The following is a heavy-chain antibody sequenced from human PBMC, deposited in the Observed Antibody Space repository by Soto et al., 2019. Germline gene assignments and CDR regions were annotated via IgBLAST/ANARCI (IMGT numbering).Heavy chain of an antibody. CDR1: GYSFTSYW. CDR2: IYPGYSDT. CDR3: ARLGRYYWNSHFDY. J-gene: IGHJ4*02. D-gene: IGHD1-7*01. Sequence: GESLKIYCKGSGYSFTSYWIGWVRQMPGKGLAWMGIIYPGYSDTRYSPSFQGTVTISADKSISTAYLQWCSLKASDTTMYYCARLGRYYWNSHFDYWGQGTLVTVSS. V-gene: IGHV5-51*01.